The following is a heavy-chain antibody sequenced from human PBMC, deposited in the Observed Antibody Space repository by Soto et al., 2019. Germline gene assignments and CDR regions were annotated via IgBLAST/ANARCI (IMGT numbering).Heavy chain of an antibody. CDR3: AKVKIVVVPAAIRRGYFDY. J-gene: IGHJ4*02. V-gene: IGHV3-23*01. CDR2: ISGSGGST. Sequence: PGGSLRLSCAASGFTFSSYSMNWVRQAPGKGLEWVSAISGSGGSTYYADSVKGRFTISRDNSKNTLYLQMNSLRAEDTAVYYCAKVKIVVVPAAIRRGYFDYWGQGTLVTVSS. D-gene: IGHD2-2*01. CDR1: GFTFSSYS.